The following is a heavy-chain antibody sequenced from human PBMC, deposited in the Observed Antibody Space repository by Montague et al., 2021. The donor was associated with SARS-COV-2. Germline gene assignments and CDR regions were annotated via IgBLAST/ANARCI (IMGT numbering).Heavy chain of an antibody. V-gene: IGHV4-59*01. Sequence: SETLSLTCTVSSGSISTYYRSWIRQPPGKGLEWMGYVYYSGSTNYNPSLKSRVTISVDTSKNQSSLKLRSVTAADTAVYYCASGADDYYYAMDVWGQGTTITVSS. CDR2: VYYSGST. CDR3: ASGADDYYYAMDV. J-gene: IGHJ6*02. D-gene: IGHD3-10*01. CDR1: SGSISTYY.